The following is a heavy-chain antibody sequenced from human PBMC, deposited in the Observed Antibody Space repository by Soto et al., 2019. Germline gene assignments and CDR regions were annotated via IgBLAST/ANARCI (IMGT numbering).Heavy chain of an antibody. CDR2: INSDGSTT. CDR3: ARVGQGRYYFDY. CDR1: GFTFSTYW. Sequence: EVHLVESGGGLVQPGGSLRLSCAGSGFTFSTYWMHWVRQVPGKGVVWVSRINSDGSTTSYADSVKGRFTISRDNAKDTLYLQMNSLRAEDTAVYYCARVGQGRYYFDYWGQGTLVTVSS. J-gene: IGHJ4*02. V-gene: IGHV3-74*01.